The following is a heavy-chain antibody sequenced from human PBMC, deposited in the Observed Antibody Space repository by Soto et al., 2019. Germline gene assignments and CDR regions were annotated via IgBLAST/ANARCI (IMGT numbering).Heavy chain of an antibody. Sequence: GGSLRLSCAASGFTFSNAWMSWVRQAPGKGLEWVGRIKSKTDGGTTDYAAPVKGRFTISRDDSKNTLYLQMNSLKTEDTAVYYCTESHYDIAFDPWGQGTLVTVSS. CDR2: IKSKTDGGTT. D-gene: IGHD3-9*01. J-gene: IGHJ5*02. CDR3: TESHYDIAFDP. V-gene: IGHV3-15*01. CDR1: GFTFSNAW.